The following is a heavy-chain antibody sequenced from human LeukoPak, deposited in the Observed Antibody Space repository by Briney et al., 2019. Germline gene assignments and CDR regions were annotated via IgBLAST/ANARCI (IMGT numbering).Heavy chain of an antibody. CDR2: ISSSSSYI. J-gene: IGHJ4*01. D-gene: IGHD6-6*01. CDR1: GFTFSIYG. CDR3: ARNQRSSSSHFGY. V-gene: IGHV3-21*01. Sequence: GGCLRLSCAASGFTFSIYGMNWVRQAPGKGLEWVSSISSSSSYIYYADSLKGRFTVSRDNAKNSLFLQMHSLRAEDTSVYYCARNQRSSSSHFGYWGHRTLVTVSS.